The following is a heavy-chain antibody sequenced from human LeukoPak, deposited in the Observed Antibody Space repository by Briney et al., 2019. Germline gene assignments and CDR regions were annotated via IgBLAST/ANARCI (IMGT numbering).Heavy chain of an antibody. V-gene: IGHV4-39*01. Sequence: SETLSLTCTVSGDSISSSGYYWGWIRQTPGTGLEWIGSIYYSGRTYYNPSLKSRVTISLDTSKNQFSLKLTSVTAADTAVYYCVNYYDSSGYRPGAFDIWGQGTMVTVSS. J-gene: IGHJ3*02. D-gene: IGHD3-22*01. CDR3: VNYYDSSGYRPGAFDI. CDR2: IYYSGRT. CDR1: GDSISSSGYY.